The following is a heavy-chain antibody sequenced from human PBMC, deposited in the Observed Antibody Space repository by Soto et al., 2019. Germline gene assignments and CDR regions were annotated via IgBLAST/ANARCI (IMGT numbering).Heavy chain of an antibody. D-gene: IGHD3-3*01. CDR1: GYPVTAYY. Sequence: QLHLVQSGAVVKKPGASVTVSCSASGYPVTAYYMHWVRQAPGRGLEWMGGINPATGAAKYTQTCQGRVTATRDASPRTGSMELSGRTAEDWAGVYWARGGGVGVAGGAAFAMWGQGTLVTVSS. J-gene: IGHJ3*02. CDR2: INPATGAA. CDR3: ARGGGVGVAGGAAFAM. V-gene: IGHV1-2*02.